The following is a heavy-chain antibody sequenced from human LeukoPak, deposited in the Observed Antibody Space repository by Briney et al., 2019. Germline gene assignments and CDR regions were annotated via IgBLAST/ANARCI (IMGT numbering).Heavy chain of an antibody. CDR3: ASTPYYGDYVRDYYYYGMDA. CDR1: GGSISSYY. CDR2: IYYSGST. Sequence: SETLSLTCTVSGGSISSYYWSWIRQPPGKGLEWIGYIYYSGSTNYNPSLKSRVTISVDTSKNQFSLKLSSVTAADTAVYYCASTPYYGDYVRDYYYYGMDAWGQGTTVTVSS. V-gene: IGHV4-59*08. J-gene: IGHJ6*02. D-gene: IGHD4-17*01.